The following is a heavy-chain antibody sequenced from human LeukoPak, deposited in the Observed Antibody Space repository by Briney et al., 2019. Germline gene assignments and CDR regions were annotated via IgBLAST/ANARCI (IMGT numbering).Heavy chain of an antibody. CDR3: AKGSAVPDLHFDY. V-gene: IGHV3-23*01. CDR1: GFTFSTYS. J-gene: IGHJ4*02. CDR2: ISGSGDTT. Sequence: PGGSLRLSCAASGFTFSTYSMTWVRQAPGKGLEWVSTISGSGDTTYYADSVKGRFIISRDNSKNSLYLQMNSLTVEDTAVYYCAKGSAVPDLHFDYWGQGTLVTVSS. D-gene: IGHD6-19*01.